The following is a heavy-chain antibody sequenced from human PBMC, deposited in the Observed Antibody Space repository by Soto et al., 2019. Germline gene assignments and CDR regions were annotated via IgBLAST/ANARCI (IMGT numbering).Heavy chain of an antibody. D-gene: IGHD3-10*01. CDR3: SRDRTGPQHYFDY. CDR1: GFIFSSDW. J-gene: IGHJ4*02. V-gene: IGHV3-74*01. CDR2: IDTDGSGT. Sequence: GGSLRLSCAASGFIFSSDWMHWVRQAPGKGPVWVSRIDTDGSGTTYADSVKGRFTISRDNARNTVYLQMNSLRAEDTAVYYCSRDRTGPQHYFDYWGQGTMVTVSS.